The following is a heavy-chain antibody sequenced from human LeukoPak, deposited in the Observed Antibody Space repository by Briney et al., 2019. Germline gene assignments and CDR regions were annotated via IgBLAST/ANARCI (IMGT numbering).Heavy chain of an antibody. Sequence: GGSLRLSCAASGFTFSSYAMSWVRQAPGKGLEWVSAISGSGGSTYYADSVKGRFTISRDNSKNTLYLQMNSLRAEDTALYYCAKDLVGGIAAAGTFNYFDYWGQGTLVTVSS. V-gene: IGHV3-23*01. J-gene: IGHJ4*02. CDR1: GFTFSSYA. CDR3: AKDLVGGIAAAGTFNYFDY. D-gene: IGHD6-13*01. CDR2: ISGSGGST.